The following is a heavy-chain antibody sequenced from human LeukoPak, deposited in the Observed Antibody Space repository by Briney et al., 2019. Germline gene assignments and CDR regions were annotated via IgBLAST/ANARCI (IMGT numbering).Heavy chain of an antibody. J-gene: IGHJ4*02. V-gene: IGHV3-7*01. CDR3: AKWGPYCVGDYCPALDS. CDR1: GFPFRSYS. CDR2: INQDGSKK. D-gene: IGHD2-21*02. Sequence: GGSLRLSCAASGFPFRSYSMNWVRQAPGKGLEWVANINQDGSKKRYADSMKGRFTISRDNAKESLYLQLNSLRAEDTAVYYCAKWGPYCVGDYCPALDSWGPGTLVTVSS.